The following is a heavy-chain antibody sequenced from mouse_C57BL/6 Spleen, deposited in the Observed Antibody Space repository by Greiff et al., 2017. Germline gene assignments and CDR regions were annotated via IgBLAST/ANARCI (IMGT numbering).Heavy chain of an antibody. Sequence: QVQLQQPGAELVRPGSSVKLSCKASGYTFTSYWVDWVKQRPGKGLEWIGNIYPSDSETHYNQKFKDKATLTVDKSSSTAYMQLSSLTSEDSAVYYCARGGAWFAYWGQGTLVTVSA. CDR2: IYPSDSET. J-gene: IGHJ3*01. V-gene: IGHV1-61*01. CDR1: GYTFTSYW. CDR3: ARGGAWFAY.